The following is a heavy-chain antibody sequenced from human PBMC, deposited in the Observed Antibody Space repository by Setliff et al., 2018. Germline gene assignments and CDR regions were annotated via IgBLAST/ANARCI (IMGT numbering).Heavy chain of an antibody. CDR1: GFRFSRHW. V-gene: IGHV3-7*03. J-gene: IGHJ5*02. CDR3: ARDNVILDDSRGIFYPWYDP. D-gene: IGHD4-4*01. Sequence: GGSLRLSCAASGFRFSRHWMTWVRQAPGKGLEWVANIKEDGSEEYYVDSVRGRFSISRDNAKDSVFLEMNSLRAGDTAVYYCARDNVILDDSRGIFYPWYDPWGQGTLVTVSS. CDR2: IKEDGSEE.